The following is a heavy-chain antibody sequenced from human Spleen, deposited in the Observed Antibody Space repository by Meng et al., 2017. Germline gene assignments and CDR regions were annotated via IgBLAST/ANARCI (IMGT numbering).Heavy chain of an antibody. V-gene: IGHV3-49*03. J-gene: IGHJ4*02. D-gene: IGHD3-10*01. CDR2: IRSKAYGGTT. CDR1: GFTFGDYA. Sequence: GESLKISCTASGFTFGDYAMSWFRQAPGKGLEWVGFIRSKAYGGTTEYAASVKGRFTISRDDSKSIAYLQMNSLKTEDTAVYYCTRDLKGSGSPRVWGQGTLVTVSS. CDR3: TRDLKGSGSPRV.